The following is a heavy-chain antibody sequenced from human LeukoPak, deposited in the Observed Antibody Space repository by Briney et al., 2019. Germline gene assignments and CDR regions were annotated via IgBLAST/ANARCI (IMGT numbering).Heavy chain of an antibody. J-gene: IGHJ3*01. CDR1: GFTFSSHW. D-gene: IGHD6-25*01. Sequence: GGSLRLSCAASGFTFSSHWMHWVRQAPGEGLVWVSRVNGPGDWTHYADSVRGRFIISRDDAENTISLQMNNLRAEDTAVYFCAREVFEGQRQSDAFDVWGQGTMVTVSS. CDR2: VNGPGDWT. V-gene: IGHV3-74*01. CDR3: AREVFEGQRQSDAFDV.